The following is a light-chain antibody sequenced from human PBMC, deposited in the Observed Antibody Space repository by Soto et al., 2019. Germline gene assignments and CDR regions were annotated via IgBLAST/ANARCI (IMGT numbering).Light chain of an antibody. V-gene: IGKV1-5*01. J-gene: IGKJ1*01. CDR3: QQSYSTPRT. CDR1: QSISSW. CDR2: DAS. Sequence: DIQMTQSPSTLSASVGARVPITCRASQSISSWLAWYQQKPGKAPKLLIYDASSLESGVPSRVSGSGSGTEFTLTISSLQPEDFATYYCQQSYSTPRTFGQGTKVDIK.